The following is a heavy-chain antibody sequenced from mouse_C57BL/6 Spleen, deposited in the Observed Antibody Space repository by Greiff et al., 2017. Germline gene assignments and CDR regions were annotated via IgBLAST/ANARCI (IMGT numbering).Heavy chain of an antibody. CDR1: GFSLTSYG. J-gene: IGHJ3*01. CDR3: ASFDYDFRFAY. Sequence: QVQLKESGPGLVAPSQSLSITCTVSGFSLTSYGVDWVRQSPGKGLEWLGVIWGVGSTNYNSALKSRLSISKENSKSQVFLKMNSLQTDDTAMYYCASFDYDFRFAYWGQGTLVTVSA. D-gene: IGHD2-4*01. V-gene: IGHV2-6*01. CDR2: IWGVGST.